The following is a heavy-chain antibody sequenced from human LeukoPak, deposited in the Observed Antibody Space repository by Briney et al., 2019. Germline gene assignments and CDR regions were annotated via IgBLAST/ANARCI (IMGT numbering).Heavy chain of an antibody. Sequence: GSLRLSCAASGFTFSSYAMSWVRQVSGKGLEWIGEINHSGSTNYNPSLKSRVTISVDTSKNQFSLKLSSVTAADTAVYYCARGIGAAYRRVAKAVAGTSFDYWGQGTLVTVSS. CDR1: GFTFSSYA. D-gene: IGHD6-19*01. CDR2: INHSGST. V-gene: IGHV4-34*01. CDR3: ARGIGAAYRRVAKAVAGTSFDY. J-gene: IGHJ4*02.